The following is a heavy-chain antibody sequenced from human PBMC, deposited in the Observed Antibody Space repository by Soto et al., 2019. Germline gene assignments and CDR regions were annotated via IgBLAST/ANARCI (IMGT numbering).Heavy chain of an antibody. Sequence: EGSLRLFCAASGSTFSSYWMSWVRQAPGKGLEWVANIKQDGSEKYYVDSVKGRFTISRDNAKNSLYLQMNSLRAEDTAVYYCARDYSSPSDYWGQGTLVTVSS. CDR1: GSTFSSYW. J-gene: IGHJ4*02. V-gene: IGHV3-7*05. D-gene: IGHD2-15*01. CDR2: IKQDGSEK. CDR3: ARDYSSPSDY.